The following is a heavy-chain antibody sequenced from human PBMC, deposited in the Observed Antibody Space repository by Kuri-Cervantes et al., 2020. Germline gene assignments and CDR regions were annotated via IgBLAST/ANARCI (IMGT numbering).Heavy chain of an antibody. V-gene: IGHV3-48*04. D-gene: IGHD3-22*01. Sequence: GESLKISCAASEFTFSSYSMNWVRQAPGKGLEWVSYISSSGSTIYYADSVKGRFTISRDNAKNSLYLQMNSLRAEDTAVYYCARENYYDTSGYYYHSGEFDYWGQGTLVTVSS. CDR2: ISSSGSTI. CDR3: ARENYYDTSGYYYHSGEFDY. J-gene: IGHJ4*02. CDR1: EFTFSSYS.